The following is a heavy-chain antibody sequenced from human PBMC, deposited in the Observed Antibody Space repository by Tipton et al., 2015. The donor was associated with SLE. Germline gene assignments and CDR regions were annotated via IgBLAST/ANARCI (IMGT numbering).Heavy chain of an antibody. CDR1: GYSFTNSW. V-gene: IGHV5-51*03. Sequence: QLVQSGAEVKKLGEALQISCKTSGYSFTNSWIVWFRHMPGKGLECMGMIDPSDSDTRYNPSFQGHVSMSIDRSTTTAYLQWRSLKASDTAIYFCARRWVQTVFDYWGQGTLVTVSS. D-gene: IGHD3-10*01. J-gene: IGHJ4*02. CDR2: IDPSDSDT. CDR3: ARRWVQTVFDY.